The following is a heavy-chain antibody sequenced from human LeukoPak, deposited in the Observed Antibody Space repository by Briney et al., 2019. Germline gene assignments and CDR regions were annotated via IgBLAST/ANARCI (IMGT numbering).Heavy chain of an antibody. CDR3: ARVDVLRFLEWLVAFDI. CDR2: IYYSGST. Sequence: NPSQTLSLTCTVSGGSISSGDYYWSWIRQPPGKGLEWIGYIYYSGSTYYNPSLKSRVTISVDTSKNQFSLKLSSVTGADTAVYYCARVDVLRFLEWLVAFDIWGQGKMVTVSS. D-gene: IGHD3-3*01. J-gene: IGHJ3*02. V-gene: IGHV4-30-4*08. CDR1: GGSISSGDYY.